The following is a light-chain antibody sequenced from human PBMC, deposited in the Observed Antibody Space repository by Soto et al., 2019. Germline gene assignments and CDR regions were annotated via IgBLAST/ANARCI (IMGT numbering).Light chain of an antibody. V-gene: IGLV2-23*02. J-gene: IGLJ1*01. CDR3: CSYAGSATYV. CDR2: EVT. Sequence: QSALTQPASVSGSPGQSITISCTGTSSDVGNYNLVSWYQQHPGKAPKLVIYEVTERPSGVSNRFSGSKSGNTASLTISGLQAEDESDYYCCSYAGSATYVFGPGTKLTVL. CDR1: SSDVGNYNL.